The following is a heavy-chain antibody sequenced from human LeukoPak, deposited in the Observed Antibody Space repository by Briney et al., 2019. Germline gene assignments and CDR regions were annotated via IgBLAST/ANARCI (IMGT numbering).Heavy chain of an antibody. CDR2: IYYSGST. D-gene: IGHD6-13*01. CDR1: GGSFSGYC. J-gene: IGHJ4*02. Sequence: SETLSLTCAVYGGSFSGYCWSWIRQPPGKGLEWIGYIYYSGSTNYNPSLKSRVTISVDTSKNQFSLKLSSVTAADTAVYYCARVDSSNWYEYRGYFDYWGQGTLVTVSS. V-gene: IGHV4-59*01. CDR3: ARVDSSNWYEYRGYFDY.